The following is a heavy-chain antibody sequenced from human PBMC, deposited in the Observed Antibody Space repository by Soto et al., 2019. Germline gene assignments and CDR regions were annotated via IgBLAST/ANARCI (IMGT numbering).Heavy chain of an antibody. D-gene: IGHD3-3*02. V-gene: IGHV4-34*01. Sequence: QVQLQQWGAGLLKLSETLCLTCAVFGGSLSDFNRNWIRQSPGKGPEWIGEINHNGVTNRNPSLKSRITMSVDTSKSQFSLKLSSVTAADTAVYYCATNTAFKFEFWGQGTLITVS. J-gene: IGHJ4*02. CDR1: GGSLSDFN. CDR2: INHNGVT. CDR3: ATNTAFKFEF.